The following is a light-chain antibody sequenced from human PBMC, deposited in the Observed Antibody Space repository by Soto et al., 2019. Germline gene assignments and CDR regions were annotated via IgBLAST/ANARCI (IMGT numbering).Light chain of an antibody. J-gene: IGKJ3*01. CDR2: GAS. Sequence: EIVLTQSPGTLSLSPGERATLSCRASQSVSRSYLGWYQQRPGQAPRLLIYGASSRATGIPDRFSGSGSGTDFTLTISRLEPEDFAVYYCQQYDSTGFTFGPGTKVDIK. CDR1: QSVSRSY. CDR3: QQYDSTGFT. V-gene: IGKV3-20*01.